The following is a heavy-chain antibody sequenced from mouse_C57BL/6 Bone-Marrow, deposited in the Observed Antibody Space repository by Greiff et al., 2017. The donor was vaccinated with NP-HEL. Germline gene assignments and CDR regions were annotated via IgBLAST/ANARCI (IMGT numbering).Heavy chain of an antibody. CDR2: LDPSASYT. Sequence: QVQLQQSGAELVRPGTSVKLSCKASGYTFTSYWMHWVKQRPGQGLEWIGVLDPSASYTNYNQKFTGKATLTVDTSSSQAYMQISSLTSEDSAVYYCARGSTMVKWFAYWGQGTLVTVSA. CDR1: GYTFTSYW. CDR3: ARGSTMVKWFAY. J-gene: IGHJ3*01. V-gene: IGHV1-59*01. D-gene: IGHD2-2*01.